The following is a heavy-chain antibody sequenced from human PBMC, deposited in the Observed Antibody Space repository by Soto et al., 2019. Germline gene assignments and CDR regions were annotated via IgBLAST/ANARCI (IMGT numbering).Heavy chain of an antibody. CDR1: GYSFTSYW. V-gene: IGHV5-51*01. CDR2: IYPGDSDT. Sequence: GESLKISCKGSGYSFTSYWIGWVRQMPGKGLEWMGIIYPGDSDTRYSPSFQGQVTISADKSISTAYLQWSSLKASDTAMYYCARPYYYDSSGSSPLYFDYWGQGTLVTVSS. J-gene: IGHJ4*02. CDR3: ARPYYYDSSGSSPLYFDY. D-gene: IGHD3-22*01.